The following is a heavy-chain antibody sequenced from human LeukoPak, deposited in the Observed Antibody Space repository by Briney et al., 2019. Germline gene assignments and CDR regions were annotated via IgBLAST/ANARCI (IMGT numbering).Heavy chain of an antibody. V-gene: IGHV3-23*01. Sequence: GSLRLSCAASGFTFTSYAMNWVRQAPGKGLEWVSTISGSGSSTYYVDSVKGRFTISRDNSKNTLYLQMNSLRAEDTAVYYCARDKIGVVVVASYYYYYGMDVWGQGTTVTVSS. CDR1: GFTFTSYA. D-gene: IGHD2-15*01. CDR2: ISGSGSST. CDR3: ARDKIGVVVVASYYYYYGMDV. J-gene: IGHJ6*02.